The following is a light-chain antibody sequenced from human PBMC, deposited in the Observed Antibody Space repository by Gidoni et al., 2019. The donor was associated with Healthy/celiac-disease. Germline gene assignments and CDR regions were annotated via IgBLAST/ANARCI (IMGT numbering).Light chain of an antibody. CDR2: YDD. CDR3: ASWDDSLNGVV. V-gene: IGLV1-36*01. Sequence: QSVLTQPPAVSEAPRQRVTISCSGSSSNIGNNAVNWYQQLPGNAPKLLIYYDDLLPSGVSDRFSGSKSGTSASLAISGPQSEDEADYYCASWDDSLNGVVFGGGTKLTVL. CDR1: SSNIGNNA. J-gene: IGLJ2*01.